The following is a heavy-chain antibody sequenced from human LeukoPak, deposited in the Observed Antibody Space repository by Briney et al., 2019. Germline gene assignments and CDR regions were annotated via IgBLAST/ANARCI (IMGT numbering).Heavy chain of an antibody. V-gene: IGHV4-59*01. D-gene: IGHD6-13*01. CDR3: ASGAYSSSAFDY. CDR1: GGSISRYY. J-gene: IGHJ4*02. CDR2: IYYSGST. Sequence: SEPLSLTCTVSGGSISRYYWSWLRQPPGKGLEWIGYIYYSGSTNYNPSLKRRVTISVDTSKNQFSLKLSSVTAADTAVYYCASGAYSSSAFDYWDQGTLVTVSS.